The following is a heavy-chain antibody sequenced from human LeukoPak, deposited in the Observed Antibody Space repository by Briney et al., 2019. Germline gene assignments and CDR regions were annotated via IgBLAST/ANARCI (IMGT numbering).Heavy chain of an antibody. J-gene: IGHJ4*02. V-gene: IGHV3-49*04. CDR3: TRDTNYDYVWGSPAGIPGRFRD. Sequence: GGSLRLSCAASGFSFSNYAMTWVRQAPGKGLEWVGFIRSKAYGGTTEYAASVKGRFTISRDDSKSIAYLQMNSLKTEDTAVYYCTRDTNYDYVWGSPAGIPGRFRDWGQGTLVTVPS. CDR2: IRSKAYGGTT. CDR1: GFSFSNYA. D-gene: IGHD3-16*01.